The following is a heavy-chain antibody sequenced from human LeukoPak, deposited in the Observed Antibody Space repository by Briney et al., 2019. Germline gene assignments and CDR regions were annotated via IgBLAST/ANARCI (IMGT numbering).Heavy chain of an antibody. Sequence: GGSLRLSCAASGFTFSSNGMNWVRQAPGKGLEWVSYISATGGTIYYADSVKGRFTISRDNSKNTLYLQMNSLRGEDTAVYYCALGYCGVISCNWFDPWGQGTLVTVSS. CDR2: ISATGGTI. V-gene: IGHV3-48*01. CDR1: GFTFSSNG. J-gene: IGHJ5*02. CDR3: ALGYCGVISCNWFDP. D-gene: IGHD2-2*01.